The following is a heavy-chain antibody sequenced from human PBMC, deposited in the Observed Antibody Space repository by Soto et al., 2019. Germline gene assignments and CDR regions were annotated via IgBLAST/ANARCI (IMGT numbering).Heavy chain of an antibody. CDR3: ARGAVGAMEFDY. CDR2: ISYDGSNK. V-gene: IGHV3-30-3*01. D-gene: IGHD1-26*01. CDR1: GFTFSSYA. J-gene: IGHJ4*02. Sequence: QVQLVESGGGVVQPGRSLRLSCAASGFTFSSYAMHWVRQAPGKGLEWVAVISYDGSNKYYADSVKGRFTISRDNSKNTLYLQMNSLRAEDTAVYYCARGAVGAMEFDYWGQGTLVTVSS.